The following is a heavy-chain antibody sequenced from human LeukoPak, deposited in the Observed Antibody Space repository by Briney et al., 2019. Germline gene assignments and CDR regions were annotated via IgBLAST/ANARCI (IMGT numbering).Heavy chain of an antibody. J-gene: IGHJ4*02. Sequence: GGSLRLSCAASGFTFTIFGLNWVRQAPGKGPEWVSYIDARSGITYYADSVQGRFTISRDNAKESVFLQMNSLRADDTAVYYCAAQATGHYDFWQSDYWGQGTLVTVSS. V-gene: IGHV3-48*01. CDR1: GFTFTIFG. CDR2: IDARSGIT. D-gene: IGHD3-3*01. CDR3: AAQATGHYDFWQSDY.